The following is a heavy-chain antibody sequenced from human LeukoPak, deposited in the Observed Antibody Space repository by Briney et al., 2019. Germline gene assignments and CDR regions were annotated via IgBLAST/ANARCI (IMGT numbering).Heavy chain of an antibody. D-gene: IGHD3-22*01. V-gene: IGHV3-21*01. CDR1: GFTFSTFG. Sequence: GGSLRLSCAASGFTFSTFGFNWVRQAPGKGLEWVSSISYSSIYISYADSVKGRFTISRDDARNPVYLQMDGLRVEDTAVYYCVRGYYYDSSVAYWGQGTLVTVSS. CDR2: ISYSSIYI. J-gene: IGHJ4*02. CDR3: VRGYYYDSSVAY.